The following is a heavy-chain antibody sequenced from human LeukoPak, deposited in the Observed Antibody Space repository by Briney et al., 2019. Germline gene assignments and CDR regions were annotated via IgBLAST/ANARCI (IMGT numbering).Heavy chain of an antibody. CDR2: IDASGVKT. CDR1: RFTFSGYA. D-gene: IGHD6-19*01. Sequence: GGSLRLSCAASRFTFSGYAMYWVRQAPGKGLEWVSCIDASGVKTYYADSVKGRFTISRDNSNNTLYLQMNSLRAEDTAVYYCAKGSGSGWYGWFDPWGQGTLVTVSS. J-gene: IGHJ5*02. V-gene: IGHV3-23*01. CDR3: AKGSGSGWYGWFDP.